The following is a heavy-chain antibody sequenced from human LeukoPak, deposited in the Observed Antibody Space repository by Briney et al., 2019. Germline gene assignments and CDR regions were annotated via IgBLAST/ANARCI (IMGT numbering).Heavy chain of an antibody. CDR1: GGSISSYY. CDR3: ARDLGAFDI. CDR2: IYYSGST. V-gene: IGHV4-59*01. Sequence: SETLSLTCTVSGGSISSYYWSWIRQPPGKGLEWTGYIYYSGSTNYNPSLKSRVTISVDTSKNQFSLKLSSVTAADTAVYYCARDLGAFDIWGQGTMVTVSS. J-gene: IGHJ3*02.